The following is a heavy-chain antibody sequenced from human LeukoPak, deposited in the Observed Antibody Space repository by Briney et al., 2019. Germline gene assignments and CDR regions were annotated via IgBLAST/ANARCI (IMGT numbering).Heavy chain of an antibody. CDR2: ISSSSSYI. V-gene: IGHV3-21*01. CDR3: ARDQAGSSSWPYYFDY. J-gene: IGHJ4*02. Sequence: GGSLRLSCAASGFTFSSYSMNWVRQAPGKGLEWVSSISSSSSYIYYADSVKGRFTISRDNAKNSLYLQVNSLRAEDTAVYYCARDQAGSSSWPYYFDYWGQGTLVTVSS. CDR1: GFTFSSYS. D-gene: IGHD6-13*01.